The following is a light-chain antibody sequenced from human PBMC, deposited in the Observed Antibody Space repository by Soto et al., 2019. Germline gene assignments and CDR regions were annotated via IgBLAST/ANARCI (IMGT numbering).Light chain of an antibody. Sequence: DIQMTQSPSTLSASVGDRVTITCRASQSISSWLAWYQQKPGKAPKLLIYDASSLESGVPSRFSGSGSGTEFTLTISSLQPDDFAAYCCQQYNSYPCFGGGTKVEIK. CDR3: QQYNSYPC. J-gene: IGKJ4*01. CDR2: DAS. CDR1: QSISSW. V-gene: IGKV1-5*01.